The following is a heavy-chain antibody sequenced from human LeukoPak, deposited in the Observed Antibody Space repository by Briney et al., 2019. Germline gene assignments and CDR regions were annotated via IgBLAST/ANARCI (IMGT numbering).Heavy chain of an antibody. CDR2: VSYDITRT. J-gene: IGHJ6*04. Sequence: GGSLRLSCAASGFTFSSYAMTWVRQAPGKGLEWISAVSYDITRTFYADSVKGRFAISRDNSRNTLFLQMYSLRADDTAVYYCARPGCGGNCYYRMDVWGKGTTVTVSS. CDR3: ARPGCGGNCYYRMDV. CDR1: GFTFSSYA. D-gene: IGHD2-21*01. V-gene: IGHV3-23*01.